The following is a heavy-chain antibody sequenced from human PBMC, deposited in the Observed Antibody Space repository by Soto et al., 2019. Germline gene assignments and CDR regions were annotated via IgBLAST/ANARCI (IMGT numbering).Heavy chain of an antibody. J-gene: IGHJ4*02. CDR2: IYYSGTT. D-gene: IGHD4-17*01. CDR3: ARDNDYGRGRFDY. CDR1: GGSITSGNYY. V-gene: IGHV4-31*03. Sequence: QVQLQESGPGLVKPSQALSLTCTVSGGSITSGNYYWSWIRQHPEKGLEWIGYIYYSGTTYYTPSLKGRLTMSVDTSKNQFSLKLTSVTAADTAVYYCARDNDYGRGRFDYWGQGILVTVSS.